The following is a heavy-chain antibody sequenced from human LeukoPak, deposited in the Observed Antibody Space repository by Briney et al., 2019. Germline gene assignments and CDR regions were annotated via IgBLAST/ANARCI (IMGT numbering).Heavy chain of an antibody. Sequence: SETLSLTCAVYGGSFSGYYWSWIRQPPGKGLEWIGEINHSGSTNYNPSLKSRVTISVDTSKNQSSLKLSSVTAADAAVYYCARRAGYSNRFDYWGQGTLVTVSS. J-gene: IGHJ4*02. D-gene: IGHD4-11*01. V-gene: IGHV4-34*01. CDR3: ARRAGYSNRFDY. CDR2: INHSGST. CDR1: GGSFSGYY.